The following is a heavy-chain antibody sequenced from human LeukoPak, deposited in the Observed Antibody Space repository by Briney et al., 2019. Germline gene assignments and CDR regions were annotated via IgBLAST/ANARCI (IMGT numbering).Heavy chain of an antibody. Sequence: GGSLRLSCAASGFTFSSYSMNWVRQAPGKGLEWVSYISSSSSTIYYADSVKGRFTISRDNAKNSLYLQMNSLRAEDTAVYYCARMASYSNYHFDYWGQGTLVTVSS. CDR2: ISSSSSTI. D-gene: IGHD4-11*01. CDR1: GFTFSSYS. V-gene: IGHV3-48*01. CDR3: ARMASYSNYHFDY. J-gene: IGHJ4*02.